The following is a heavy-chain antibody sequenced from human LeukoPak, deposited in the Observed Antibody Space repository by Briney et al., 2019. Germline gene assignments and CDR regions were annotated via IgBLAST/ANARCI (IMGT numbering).Heavy chain of an antibody. V-gene: IGHV5-51*01. CDR3: ARRYYDILTGYKPYAFDI. D-gene: IGHD3-9*01. Sequence: GESLKISCKGSGYSFTSYWIGWVRQMPGKGLEWMGIIYPGDSDTRYSPSFQGQVTISADKSISTAYLQWSSLKASDTAMYYCARRYYDILTGYKPYAFDIWGQGTMVTVSS. J-gene: IGHJ3*02. CDR2: IYPGDSDT. CDR1: GYSFTSYW.